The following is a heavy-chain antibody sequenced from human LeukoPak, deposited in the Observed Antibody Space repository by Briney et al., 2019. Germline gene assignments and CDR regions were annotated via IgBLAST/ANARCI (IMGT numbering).Heavy chain of an antibody. CDR2: IYHSEST. CDR1: GGSVSSGSYY. J-gene: IGHJ4*02. CDR3: LTGSGWLPAY. D-gene: IGHD6-19*01. Sequence: SETLSLTCTVSGGSVSSGSYYWRWYRQSPGKRLEWIGYIYHSESTKYNPSLKSRVSISADTSKNQFSLRLTSVTAADTAIYYCLTGSGWLPAYWGQGTLVTVSS. V-gene: IGHV4-61*01.